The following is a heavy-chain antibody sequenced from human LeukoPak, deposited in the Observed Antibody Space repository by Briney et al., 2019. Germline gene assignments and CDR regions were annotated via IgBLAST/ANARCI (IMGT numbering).Heavy chain of an antibody. J-gene: IGHJ4*02. V-gene: IGHV4-34*01. Sequence: PSETLSLTCAVYGGSFSGYYWSWIRQPPGKGLEWIGEINHSGSTNYNPSLKSRVTISVDTSKNQFSLKLSSVTAADTAVYYCARHAQGYQLLLEFGYWGQGTLVTVSS. CDR1: GGSFSGYY. CDR3: ARHAQGYQLLLEFGY. CDR2: INHSGST. D-gene: IGHD2-2*01.